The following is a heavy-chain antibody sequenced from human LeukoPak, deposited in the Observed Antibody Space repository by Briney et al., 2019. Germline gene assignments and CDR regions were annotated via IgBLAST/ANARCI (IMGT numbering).Heavy chain of an antibody. Sequence: GASVKVSCKASGYTFTCYYMHWVRQAPGQGLEWMGWINPNSGGTNYAQKFQGRVTMTRDTSISTAYMELSRLRSDDTAVYYCARGHFIPINYFDYWGQGTLVTVSS. D-gene: IGHD3-22*01. J-gene: IGHJ4*02. CDR1: GYTFTCYY. CDR3: ARGHFIPINYFDY. V-gene: IGHV1-2*02. CDR2: INPNSGGT.